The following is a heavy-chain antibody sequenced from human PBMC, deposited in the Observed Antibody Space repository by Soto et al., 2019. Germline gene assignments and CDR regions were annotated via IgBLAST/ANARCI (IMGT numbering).Heavy chain of an antibody. Sequence: SETLSLTCAVYGGSFSGYYWSWIRQPPGKGLEWIGEINHSGGTNYNPSLKSRVTISVDTSKNQFSLKLSSVTAADTAVYYCVMEDYGDYVDYWGQGTLVT. J-gene: IGHJ4*02. CDR2: INHSGGT. V-gene: IGHV4-34*01. D-gene: IGHD4-17*01. CDR3: VMEDYGDYVDY. CDR1: GGSFSGYY.